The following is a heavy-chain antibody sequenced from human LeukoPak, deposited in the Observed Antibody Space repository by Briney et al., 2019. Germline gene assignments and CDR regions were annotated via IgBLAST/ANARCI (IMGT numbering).Heavy chain of an antibody. V-gene: IGHV1-18*01. D-gene: IGHD3-3*01. J-gene: IGHJ6*03. CDR2: ISADNGNT. CDR3: ARDRAIFGVVTGYYYYMDV. Sequence: GASVRVSCKASGYTFTSYGISWVRQSPGQGLEWMGWISADNGNTNYAQKLQRRGTMTTVTSTSTAYMELRSLRSDDTAVYYCARDRAIFGVVTGYYYYMDVWGKETTVTVSS. CDR1: GYTFTSYG.